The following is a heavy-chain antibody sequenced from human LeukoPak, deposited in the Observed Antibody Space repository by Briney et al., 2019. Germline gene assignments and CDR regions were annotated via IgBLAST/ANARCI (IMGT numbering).Heavy chain of an antibody. CDR1: GFTFSSYS. D-gene: IGHD6-13*01. V-gene: IGHV3-48*01. Sequence: PGGSLRLSCAASGFTFSSYSMTWVRQAPGKGLEWISYIGSSSSGSTTYYADAVKGRFTISRDDVKNSLYLQMNSLRAEDTAMYYCARRTQQQVYFDYWGRGTLVTVSS. J-gene: IGHJ4*02. CDR2: IGSSSSGSTT. CDR3: ARRTQQQVYFDY.